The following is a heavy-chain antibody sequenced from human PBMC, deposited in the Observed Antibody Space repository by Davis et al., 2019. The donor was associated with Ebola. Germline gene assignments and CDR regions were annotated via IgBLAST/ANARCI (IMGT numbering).Heavy chain of an antibody. J-gene: IGHJ6*02. Sequence: ASVKVSCKASGYGFNDFYLHWVRQAPGQGLEWMGVINPSAGYTNYAQKFQGRVTITRDTSTSTVYMEVRRLRSDDTAVYYCARDGPDYYGLDVWGQGTAVTVSS. CDR3: ARDGPDYYGLDV. CDR1: GYGFNDFY. V-gene: IGHV1-46*02. CDR2: INPSAGYT.